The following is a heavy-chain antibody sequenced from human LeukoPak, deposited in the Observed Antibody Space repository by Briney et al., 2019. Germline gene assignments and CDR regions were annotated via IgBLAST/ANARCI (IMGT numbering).Heavy chain of an antibody. D-gene: IGHD1-7*01. CDR3: AKTNWNYEIDDAFDI. Sequence: PGGSLRLSCATSGFTFSSYGMHWVRQAPGKGLEWVAVISYDGSNKYYADSVKGRFTISRDNSKNTLYLQMNSLRAEDTAVYYCAKTNWNYEIDDAFDIWGQGTMVTVSS. V-gene: IGHV3-30*18. CDR2: ISYDGSNK. CDR1: GFTFSSYG. J-gene: IGHJ3*02.